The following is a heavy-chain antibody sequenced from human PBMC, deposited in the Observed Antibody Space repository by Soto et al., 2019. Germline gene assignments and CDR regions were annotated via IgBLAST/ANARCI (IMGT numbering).Heavy chain of an antibody. Sequence: PSETLSLTCTVSGGSISSGDYYWSWIRQPPGKGLEWIGYIYYSGSTYYNPSLKSRVTISVDTSMNQFSLKLSSVTAADTAVYYCARGNYYGSGSHDDGGQGTLVTVSS. CDR2: IYYSGST. J-gene: IGHJ4*02. D-gene: IGHD3-10*01. CDR1: GGSISSGDYY. CDR3: ARGNYYGSGSHDD. V-gene: IGHV4-30-4*01.